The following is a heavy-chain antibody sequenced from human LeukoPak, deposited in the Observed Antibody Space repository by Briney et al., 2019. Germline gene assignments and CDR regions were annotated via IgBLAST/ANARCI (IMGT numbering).Heavy chain of an antibody. D-gene: IGHD2-2*01. CDR2: INSNAGST. V-gene: IGHV3-64D*06. CDR1: GFAFSNYA. CDR3: VKGTSTKYYYYGMDV. Sequence: GGSLRVSGSASGFAFSNYATHWGPQAPGKGLEYVAGINSNAGSTFYAGSVKGRFTMSGDNSKHTLYLQMSRLRAEDTPVYYCVKGTSTKYYYYGMDVWGQGTTVTVSS. J-gene: IGHJ6*02.